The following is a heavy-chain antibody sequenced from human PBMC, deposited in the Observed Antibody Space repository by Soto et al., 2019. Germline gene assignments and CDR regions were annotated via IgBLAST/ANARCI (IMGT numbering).Heavy chain of an antibody. V-gene: IGHV5-51*01. Sequence: PGESLKISCKGSGYSFTSYWIGWVRQMPGKXLEWMGIIYPGDSDTRYSPSFQGQVTISADKSISTAYLQWSSLKASDTAMYYCARLAPPYYDILTGYSHYYYYGMDVWGQGPTVTVSS. CDR2: IYPGDSDT. CDR3: ARLAPPYYDILTGYSHYYYYGMDV. D-gene: IGHD3-9*01. J-gene: IGHJ6*02. CDR1: GYSFTSYW.